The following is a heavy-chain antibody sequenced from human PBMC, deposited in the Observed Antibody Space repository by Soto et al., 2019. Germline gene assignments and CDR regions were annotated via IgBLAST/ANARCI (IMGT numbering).Heavy chain of an antibody. J-gene: IGHJ4*02. D-gene: IGHD6-19*01. Sequence: QVQLQESGPGLVKPSGTLSLTCAVSGDSVTSNVWWSWVRKPPGKGLEWIGEAYHNGLNDYNPSLKSRVTMSVDTSKNEFSLKLTSLTAADKAIYYCARDAAVPGQSDRFDYWGQGTLVTVSS. CDR3: ARDAAVPGQSDRFDY. CDR1: GDSVTSNVW. CDR2: AYHNGLN. V-gene: IGHV4-4*02.